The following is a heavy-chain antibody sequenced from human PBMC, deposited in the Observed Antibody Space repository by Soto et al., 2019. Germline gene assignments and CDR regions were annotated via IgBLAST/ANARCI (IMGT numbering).Heavy chain of an antibody. CDR3: ARDRKYYDFWSGYYFYYFDY. J-gene: IGHJ4*02. V-gene: IGHV3-33*01. D-gene: IGHD3-3*01. CDR2: IWYDGSNK. Sequence: GGSLRLSCAASGFTFSSYGMHWVRQAPGKGLEWVAGIWYDGSNKYYADSVKGRFTISRDNSKNTLYLQMNGLRAEDTAVYYCARDRKYYDFWSGYYFYYFDYWGQGTLVTVSS. CDR1: GFTFSSYG.